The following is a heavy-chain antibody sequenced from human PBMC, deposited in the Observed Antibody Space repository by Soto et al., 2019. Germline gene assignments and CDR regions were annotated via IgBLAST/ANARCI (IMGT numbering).Heavy chain of an antibody. V-gene: IGHV3-48*02. Sequence: EVQLVESGGGLVQPGGSLRLSCAASGFTFSSYSMNWVRQAPGKGLEWVSYISSSSSTIYYADSVKGRFTISRDNAKNSLYLQMNSLRDEDTAVYYCARDSNDYVWGSYRLYFDYWGQGTLVTVSS. CDR3: ARDSNDYVWGSYRLYFDY. CDR2: ISSSSSTI. D-gene: IGHD3-16*02. CDR1: GFTFSSYS. J-gene: IGHJ4*02.